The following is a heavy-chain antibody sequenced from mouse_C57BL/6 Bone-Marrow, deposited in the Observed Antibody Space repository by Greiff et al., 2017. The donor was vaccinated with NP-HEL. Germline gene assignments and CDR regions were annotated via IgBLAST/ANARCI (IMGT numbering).Heavy chain of an antibody. D-gene: IGHD2-3*01. J-gene: IGHJ4*01. CDR3: ARRWLLRNAMDY. Sequence: DVQLVESGGGLVKPGGSLKLSCAASGFTFSDYGMHWVRQAPEKGLEWVAYISSGSSTIYYADTVKGRFTISRDNAKNTLFLQMTSLRSEDTAVYYCARRWLLRNAMDYWGQGTSVTVSS. V-gene: IGHV5-17*01. CDR2: ISSGSSTI. CDR1: GFTFSDYG.